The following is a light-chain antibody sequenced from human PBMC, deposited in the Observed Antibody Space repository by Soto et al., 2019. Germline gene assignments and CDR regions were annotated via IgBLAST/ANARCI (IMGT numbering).Light chain of an antibody. CDR1: QSVSSN. V-gene: IGKV3-15*01. CDR2: GAS. Sequence: EIVMTQSPATLSVSPGERATLSCRASQSVSSNLAWYQQKPGQAPRLLIYGASTRATGIPAKFTGSGSGTEFSITISSLQSEDFAVYCCQQYNNWLTFGGGTKVEIK. J-gene: IGKJ4*01. CDR3: QQYNNWLT.